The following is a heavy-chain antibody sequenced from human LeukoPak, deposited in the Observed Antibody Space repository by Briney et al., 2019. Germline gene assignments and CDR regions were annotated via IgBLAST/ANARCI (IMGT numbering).Heavy chain of an antibody. CDR2: ISHDERIK. Sequence: GGSLRLSCAASGFTFTDFGLHWVRQAPGKGLEWVAVISHDERIKNYADSVKGRFTISRDNSQNTLYLQMNSLRVEDTALYYCAKDRGGRQVWNWLESCGQGTLVTVSS. CDR3: AKDRGGRQVWNWLES. CDR1: GFTFTDFG. J-gene: IGHJ5*01. V-gene: IGHV3-33*06. D-gene: IGHD3-16*01.